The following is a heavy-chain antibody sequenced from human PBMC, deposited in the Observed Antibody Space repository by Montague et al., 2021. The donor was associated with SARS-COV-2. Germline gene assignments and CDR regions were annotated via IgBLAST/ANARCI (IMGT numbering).Heavy chain of an antibody. D-gene: IGHD3-10*01. CDR1: GGSFSTYS. V-gene: IGHV4-34*01. CDR3: ARLGDGVVPSPILGVGPYYSYYYMDV. J-gene: IGHJ6*03. Sequence: SETLSLTCAVHGGSFSTYSWNWIRQPPGKGLEWIGEINHSGSANYNPSLKRRVTISADTSKNQFSLKLTSVAAADTAVYYCARLGDGVVPSPILGVGPYYSYYYMDVWGKGTTVTVSS. CDR2: INHSGSA.